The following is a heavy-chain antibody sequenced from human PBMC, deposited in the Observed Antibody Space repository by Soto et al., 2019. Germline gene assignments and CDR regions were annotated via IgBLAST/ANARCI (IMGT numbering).Heavy chain of an antibody. V-gene: IGHV4-31*03. CDR2: IYYSGST. Sequence: PSETLSLTCTVSGGSISSGGYYWSWIRQHPGKGLEWIGYIYYSGSTYYNPSLKSRVTISVDTSKNQFSLKLSSVTAADTAVYYCARAPYYYDSSGRTHFDYWGQGTLVTVSS. CDR3: ARAPYYYDSSGRTHFDY. J-gene: IGHJ4*02. D-gene: IGHD3-22*01. CDR1: GGSISSGGYY.